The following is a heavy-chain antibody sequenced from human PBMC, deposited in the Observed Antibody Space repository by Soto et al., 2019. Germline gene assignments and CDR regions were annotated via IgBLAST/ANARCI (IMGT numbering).Heavy chain of an antibody. V-gene: IGHV1-3*01. D-gene: IGHD6-19*01. CDR3: ARGRGWYDY. Sequence: QVQLVQSGAEVKKPGASVKVSCKASGYIFNRYVMHWVRQAPGQRPEWMGWIDAGNGKTKYSEKFQGRVTITRDTSASTAYMELTTPRSEDTAVYYCARGRGWYDYWGQGTQVNVSS. CDR2: IDAGNGKT. J-gene: IGHJ4*02. CDR1: GYIFNRYV.